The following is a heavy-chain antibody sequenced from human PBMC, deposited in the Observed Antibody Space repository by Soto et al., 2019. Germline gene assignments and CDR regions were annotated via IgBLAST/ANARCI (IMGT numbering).Heavy chain of an antibody. CDR3: AKRSSSSTFDY. J-gene: IGHJ4*02. CDR2: ISGSDDTT. V-gene: IGHV3-23*01. Sequence: EVQLLESGGGLVQPGESLRLSCAASGFTFSSYAMSWVRQAPGKGLEWVSVISGSDDTTNYADSVKGRFTISRDNSKNTLDLQINNLRAEDTAVYYCAKRSSSSTFDYWGQGTLVTVSS. D-gene: IGHD6-6*01. CDR1: GFTFSSYA.